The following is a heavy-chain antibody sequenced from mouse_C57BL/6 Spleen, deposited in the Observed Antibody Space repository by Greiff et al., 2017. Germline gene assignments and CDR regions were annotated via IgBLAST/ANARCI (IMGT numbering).Heavy chain of an antibody. CDR1: GFNIKNTY. Sequence: VQLKQSVAELVRPGASVKLSCTASGFNIKNTYMHWVKQRPEQGLEWIGRIDPANGNTKYAPKFQGKATITADTSSNTAYLQLSRLTSEDTAIYYCARPSTVVRWYFDVWGTGTTVTVSS. D-gene: IGHD1-1*01. CDR2: IDPANGNT. CDR3: ARPSTVVRWYFDV. J-gene: IGHJ1*03. V-gene: IGHV14-3*01.